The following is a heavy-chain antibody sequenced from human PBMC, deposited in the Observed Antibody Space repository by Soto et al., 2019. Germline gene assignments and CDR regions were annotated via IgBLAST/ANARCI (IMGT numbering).Heavy chain of an antibody. Sequence: QVQLVESGGGVVQPGRSLRVSCAASGFTFSSYGLHWVRQAPGKGLEWMAVISSDGTNKYYADSVKGRFTISRDNSKNTLYLQMSSLRAEDTAVYCCVTGWLDYWGQGTLVTVSS. CDR2: ISSDGTNK. V-gene: IGHV3-30*03. CDR3: VTGWLDY. J-gene: IGHJ4*02. D-gene: IGHD2-15*01. CDR1: GFTFSSYG.